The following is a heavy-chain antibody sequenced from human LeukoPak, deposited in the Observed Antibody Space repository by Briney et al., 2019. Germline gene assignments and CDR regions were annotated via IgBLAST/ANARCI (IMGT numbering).Heavy chain of an antibody. CDR2: ISGSGGST. J-gene: IGHJ5*01. CDR1: GFTFSSYA. V-gene: IGHV3-23*01. CDR3: AKRSSGYSYGYDWFAP. D-gene: IGHD5-18*01. Sequence: PGGSLRLSCAASGFTFSSYAMSWVRQAPGKGLEWVSAISGSGGSTYYADSVKGRFTISRDNSKNTLYLQMNSLRAEDTAVYYCAKRSSGYSYGYDWFAPWGQGTLVTVSS.